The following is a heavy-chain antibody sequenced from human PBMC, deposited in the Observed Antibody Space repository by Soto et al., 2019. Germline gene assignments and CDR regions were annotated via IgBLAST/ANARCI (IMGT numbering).Heavy chain of an antibody. Sequence: PSEPLSLTCAVYGGSFSVYYWSWIRQPPGKGLEWIGEINHSGSTNYNPSLKSRVTISVDTSKNQFSLKLSSVTAADTAVYYCARLHHYDFWSGPGMDVWGQGTTVTVSS. V-gene: IGHV4-34*01. J-gene: IGHJ6*02. CDR3: ARLHHYDFWSGPGMDV. CDR2: INHSGST. CDR1: GGSFSVYY. D-gene: IGHD3-3*01.